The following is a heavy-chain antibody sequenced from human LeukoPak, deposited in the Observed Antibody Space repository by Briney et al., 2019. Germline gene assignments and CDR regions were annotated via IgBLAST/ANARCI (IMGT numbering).Heavy chain of an antibody. CDR1: GGSISSGGYS. D-gene: IGHD6-25*01. Sequence: SQTLSLTCAVSGGSISSGGYSWGWIRQPPGKGLVWIGHISHSGSTYYNPSLKTRVSISLDRSKNQFSLNLTSVSGADTAVYFCARGRPANMAFDIWGQGTMVPVSS. V-gene: IGHV4-30-2*01. J-gene: IGHJ3*02. CDR2: ISHSGST. CDR3: ARGRPANMAFDI.